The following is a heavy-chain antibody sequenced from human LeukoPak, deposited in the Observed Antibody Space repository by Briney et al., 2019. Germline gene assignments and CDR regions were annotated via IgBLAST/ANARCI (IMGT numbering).Heavy chain of an antibody. V-gene: IGHV1-69*04. Sequence: ASVKVSCKASGGTFSSYAISWVRQAPGQGLEWMGRIIPILGIANYAQKFQGRVTITADKSTSTAYIELSSLRSEDTAVYYCARDSGPRFSGSGQDYYWGQGTLVTVSS. D-gene: IGHD3-10*01. J-gene: IGHJ4*02. CDR3: ARDSGPRFSGSGQDYY. CDR2: IIPILGIA. CDR1: GGTFSSYA.